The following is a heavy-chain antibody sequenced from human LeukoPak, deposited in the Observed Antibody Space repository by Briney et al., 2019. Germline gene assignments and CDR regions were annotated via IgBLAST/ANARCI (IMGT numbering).Heavy chain of an antibody. Sequence: SETLSLTCTVSGGSISSSSYYWVWIRQPPGKGLEWIGSIYYSGSTNYNPSLKSRVTISVDTSKNQFSLNLISVTAADTAVYYCARAYSGSYYAWYFDLWGRGTLVTVSS. V-gene: IGHV4-39*07. CDR1: GGSISSSSYY. J-gene: IGHJ2*01. CDR2: IYYSGST. CDR3: ARAYSGSYYAWYFDL. D-gene: IGHD1-26*01.